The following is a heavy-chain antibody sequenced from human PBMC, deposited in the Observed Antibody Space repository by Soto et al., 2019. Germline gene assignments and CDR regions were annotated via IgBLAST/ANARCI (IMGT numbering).Heavy chain of an antibody. CDR1: AGSISTFNYY. CDR2: ISYSGST. J-gene: IGHJ3*01. V-gene: IGHV4-31*03. Sequence: QVQLQESGPGLVRPSQTLSLTCTVSAGSISTFNYYWSWIRQHPEKGLEWIGYISYSGSTFYHSSLKSRVTISLDPSKKQFSLTLTSVTAADTAVYYCARSAQWDGFDPWGQGTMVTVSS. D-gene: IGHD2-8*01. CDR3: ARSAQWDGFDP.